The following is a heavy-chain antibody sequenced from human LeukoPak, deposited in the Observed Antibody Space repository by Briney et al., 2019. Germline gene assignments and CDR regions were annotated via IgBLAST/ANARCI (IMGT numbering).Heavy chain of an antibody. CDR3: ARQYSGSYYGDLDY. CDR2: ISSSSIYM. J-gene: IGHJ4*02. Sequence: GGSLRLSCAASGFTFSTYSMNWVRQAPGKGLEWVSSISSSSIYMYYADSVKGRFTISRDNAKNSLSLQMNSLRAEDTAVYYCARQYSGSYYGDLDYWGQGTLVTVSS. V-gene: IGHV3-21*01. D-gene: IGHD1-26*01. CDR1: GFTFSTYS.